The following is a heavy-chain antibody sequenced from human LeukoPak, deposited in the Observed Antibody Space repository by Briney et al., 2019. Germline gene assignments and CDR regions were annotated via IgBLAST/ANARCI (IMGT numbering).Heavy chain of an antibody. Sequence: ASVKVSSKASGYTFTNYYIHWVRQAPGQGLEWTGIINPSGGSTSYAQKSQGRVTMTRDTSTSTVYMELSSLRSEDTAVYYCAREGPYSDSSRSRFDYWGQGTLVTVSS. J-gene: IGHJ4*02. V-gene: IGHV1-46*01. CDR3: AREGPYSDSSRSRFDY. CDR2: INPSGGST. CDR1: GYTFTNYY. D-gene: IGHD6-6*01.